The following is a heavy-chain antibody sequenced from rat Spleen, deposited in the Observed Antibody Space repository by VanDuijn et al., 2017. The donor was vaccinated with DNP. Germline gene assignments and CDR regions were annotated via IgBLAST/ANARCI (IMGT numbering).Heavy chain of an antibody. D-gene: IGHD1-7*01. J-gene: IGHJ3*01. CDR2: ISTSGGST. V-gene: IGHV5-25*01. Sequence: EVQLVESGGGLVQPGRSLKLSCVASGFTFSDYNMAWVRQAPTKGLEWVATISTSGGSTYYRDSVKGRFTISRDYARSTLYLQMDSLRSEDTATYYCANSSYFGYDYGFAYWGQGTLVTVSS. CDR3: ANSSYFGYDYGFAY. CDR1: GFTFSDYN.